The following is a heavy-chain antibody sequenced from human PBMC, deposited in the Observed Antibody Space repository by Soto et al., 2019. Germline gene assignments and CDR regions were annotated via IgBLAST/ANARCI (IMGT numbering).Heavy chain of an antibody. Sequence: GSLRLSCAASGFTFSGSAMHWVRQASGKGLEWVGRIRSKANSYATAYAASVKGRFTISRDDSKNTAYLQMNSLKTEDTAVYYCTSRMTPPLGKVTTRYGMDVWGQGTTVTVSS. J-gene: IGHJ6*02. CDR2: IRSKANSYAT. V-gene: IGHV3-73*01. D-gene: IGHD3-22*01. CDR3: TSRMTPPLGKVTTRYGMDV. CDR1: GFTFSGSA.